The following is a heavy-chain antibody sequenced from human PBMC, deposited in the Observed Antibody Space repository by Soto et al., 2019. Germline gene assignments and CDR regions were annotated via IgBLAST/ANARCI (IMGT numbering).Heavy chain of an antibody. J-gene: IGHJ6*02. CDR2: IYPGDSDT. CDR1: GYSFTSYG. Sequence: PGESLKISCKGSGYSFTSYGIGWVRQMPGKGLEWMGIIYPGDSDTRYSPSFQGQVTISADKSISTAYLQWSSLKASDTAMYYCARHWQYCSSTSCFYGMDVWGQGTTVTVSS. CDR3: ARHWQYCSSTSCFYGMDV. V-gene: IGHV5-51*01. D-gene: IGHD2-2*01.